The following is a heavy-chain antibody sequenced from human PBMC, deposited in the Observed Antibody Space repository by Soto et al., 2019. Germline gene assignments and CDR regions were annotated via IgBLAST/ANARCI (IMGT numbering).Heavy chain of an antibody. CDR2: IWYDGSNK. D-gene: IGHD3-9*01. CDR3: ASGGNYDILTGYYNAGREDY. Sequence: QVQLVESGGGVVQPGRSLRLSCAASGFTFSSYGMHWVRQAPGKGLEWVAVIWYDGSNKYYADSVKGRFTISRDNSKNTLYLQRNSLRAEDTAVYYCASGGNYDILTGYYNAGREDYWGQGTLVTVSS. V-gene: IGHV3-33*01. CDR1: GFTFSSYG. J-gene: IGHJ4*02.